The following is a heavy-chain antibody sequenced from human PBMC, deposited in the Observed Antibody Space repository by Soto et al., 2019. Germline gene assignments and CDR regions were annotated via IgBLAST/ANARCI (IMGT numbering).Heavy chain of an antibody. J-gene: IGHJ4*02. D-gene: IGHD4-17*01. Sequence: QVQLVESGGGVVQPGRSLRLSCAASGFTFSSYGMHWVRQAPGKGLEWVALISYDGHTKYYVDSVKGRFTISRDNSKNMLYLQMNSLRAEDTAMYYCAKDEGYGGKSEDHFDYWGQGTLVTVSS. V-gene: IGHV3-30*18. CDR3: AKDEGYGGKSEDHFDY. CDR2: ISYDGHTK. CDR1: GFTFSSYG.